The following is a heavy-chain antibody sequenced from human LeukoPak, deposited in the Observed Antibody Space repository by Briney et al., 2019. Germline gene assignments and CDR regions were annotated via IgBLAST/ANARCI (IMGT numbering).Heavy chain of an antibody. CDR3: ARDFSPNPYYYDSSGCSDY. D-gene: IGHD3-22*01. J-gene: IGHJ4*02. V-gene: IGHV3-21*01. Sequence: GGSLRLSCAASGFTFSSYSMNWVRQAPGKGLEWVSSISSSSSYIYYADSVKGRFTISRDNSKNTLYLQMNSLRAEDTAVYYCARDFSPNPYYYDSSGCSDYWGQGTLVTVSS. CDR2: ISSSSSYI. CDR1: GFTFSSYS.